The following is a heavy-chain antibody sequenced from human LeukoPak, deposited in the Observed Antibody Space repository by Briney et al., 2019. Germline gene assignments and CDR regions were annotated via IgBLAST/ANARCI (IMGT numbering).Heavy chain of an antibody. J-gene: IGHJ5*02. Sequence: PSETLSLTRTVSGGSISSSSYYWGWIRQPPGKGLEWIGSIYYSGSTYYNPSLKSRVTISVDTSKNQFSLKLSSVTAADTAVYYCARGMGPTINICWFDPWGQGTLVTVSS. CDR1: GGSISSSSYY. D-gene: IGHD5-12*01. V-gene: IGHV4-39*07. CDR3: ARGMGPTINICWFDP. CDR2: IYYSGST.